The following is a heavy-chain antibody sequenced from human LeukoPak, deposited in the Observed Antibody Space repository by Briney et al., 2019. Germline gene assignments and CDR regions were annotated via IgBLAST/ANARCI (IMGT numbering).Heavy chain of an antibody. CDR3: ARDSSSSWTIDY. J-gene: IGHJ4*02. Sequence: SETLSLTCTVSGYSISSGYYWGWIRQPPGKGLEWIGSIYHSGSTYYNPSLKSRVTISVDTSKNQFSLKLSSVTAADTAVYCCARDSSSSWTIDYWGQGTLVTVSS. CDR2: IYHSGST. V-gene: IGHV4-38-2*02. CDR1: GYSISSGYY. D-gene: IGHD6-13*01.